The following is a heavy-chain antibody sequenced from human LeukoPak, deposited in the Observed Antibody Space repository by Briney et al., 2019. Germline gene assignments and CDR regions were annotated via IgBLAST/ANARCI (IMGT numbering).Heavy chain of an antibody. J-gene: IGHJ4*02. CDR1: GFTFSSYA. V-gene: IGHV3-23*01. D-gene: IGHD2-15*01. CDR2: ISGSGGST. Sequence: PGGSLRLSCAASGFTFSSYAMSWVRQAPGKGLEWVSAISGSGGSTYYADSVKGRFTISRDNAKNSLYLQMNSLRAEDTALYYCARDLEGYCSGGSCYSFHYFDYWGQGTLVTVSS. CDR3: ARDLEGYCSGGSCYSFHYFDY.